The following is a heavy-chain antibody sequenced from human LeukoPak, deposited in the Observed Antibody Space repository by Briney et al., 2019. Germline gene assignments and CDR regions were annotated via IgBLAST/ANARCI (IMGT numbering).Heavy chain of an antibody. CDR3: AKDQNGELTGYYGRWFDP. D-gene: IGHD3-9*01. CDR2: INGSGGST. CDR1: GFTFSSYA. V-gene: IGHV3-23*01. Sequence: PGGSLRLSCAASGFTFSSYAMRWVRQAPGKGLEWVSAINGSGGSTYYADSVKGRFTISRDNSKNTLYLQMNSLRAEDTAVYYCAKDQNGELTGYYGRWFDPWGQGTLVTVSS. J-gene: IGHJ5*02.